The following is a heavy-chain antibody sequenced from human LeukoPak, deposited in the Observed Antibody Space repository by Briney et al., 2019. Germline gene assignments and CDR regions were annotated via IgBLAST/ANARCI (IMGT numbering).Heavy chain of an antibody. J-gene: IGHJ5*02. D-gene: IGHD3-22*01. V-gene: IGHV3-74*01. CDR2: INSDGSTT. CDR1: GFTFSSYW. Sequence: PGGSLRLSCAASGFTFSSYWMHWVRQAPGKGLVWVSRINSDGSTTSYADRVKGRFTISRDNAKNTLYLQMNSLRAEDTAVYYCAREGNPLNYDSSGYAAWGQGTLVTVSS. CDR3: AREGNPLNYDSSGYAA.